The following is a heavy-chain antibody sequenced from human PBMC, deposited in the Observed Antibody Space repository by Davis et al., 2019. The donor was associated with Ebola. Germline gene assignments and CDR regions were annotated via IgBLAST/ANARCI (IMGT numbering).Heavy chain of an antibody. D-gene: IGHD3-3*01. V-gene: IGHV4-59*12. J-gene: IGHJ4*02. CDR2: IYYSGST. CDR1: GGSISSYY. Sequence: SETLSLTCTVSGGSISSYYWSWIRQPPGKGLEWIGYIYYSGSTNYNPSLKSRVTISVDTSKNQFSLKLSSVTAADTAVYYCARGRFLDFWGQGTLVTVSS. CDR3: ARGRFLDF.